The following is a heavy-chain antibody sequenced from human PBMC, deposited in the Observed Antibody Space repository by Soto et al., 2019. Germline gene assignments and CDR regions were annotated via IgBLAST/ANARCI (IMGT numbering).Heavy chain of an antibody. CDR2: ISDSGDRT. D-gene: IGHD3-16*02. CDR3: AKDRGIIVKAGDAFDV. J-gene: IGHJ3*01. V-gene: IGHV3-23*01. Sequence: SWIRQAPGKGLEWVSYISDSGDRTYYADSVKGRFTISRDRSKNTVSLQMDSLRAEDTAVYYCAKDRGIIVKAGDAFDVWGQGTKVTVSS.